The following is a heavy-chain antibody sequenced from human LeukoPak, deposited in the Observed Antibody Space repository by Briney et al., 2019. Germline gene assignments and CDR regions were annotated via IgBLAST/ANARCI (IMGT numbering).Heavy chain of an antibody. J-gene: IGHJ4*02. CDR1: GFTFSSYW. V-gene: IGHV3-7*01. CDR3: ARDEEGGTSYFDY. CDR2: IKQDGSEK. Sequence: GGSLRLSCGASGFTFSSYWMSWVRQAPGKGLEWVANIKQDGSEKYYVDSVKGRFTISRDNAKNSLYLQMNSLRAEDTAVYYCARDEEGGTSYFDYWGQGTLVTVSS. D-gene: IGHD1-26*01.